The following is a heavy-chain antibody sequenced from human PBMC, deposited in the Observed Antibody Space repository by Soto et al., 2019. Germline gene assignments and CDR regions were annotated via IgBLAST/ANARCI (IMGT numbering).Heavy chain of an antibody. D-gene: IGHD3-22*01. Sequence: GGSLRLSCAASGFTFSSYAMHWVRQAPGKGLEWVAVISYDGSNKYYADSVKGRFTISRDNSKNTLYLQMNSLRAEDTAVYYCARDRRYYYDNSGPLDYWGQGTLVTVSS. CDR3: ARDRRYYYDNSGPLDY. V-gene: IGHV3-30-3*01. CDR2: ISYDGSNK. CDR1: GFTFSSYA. J-gene: IGHJ4*02.